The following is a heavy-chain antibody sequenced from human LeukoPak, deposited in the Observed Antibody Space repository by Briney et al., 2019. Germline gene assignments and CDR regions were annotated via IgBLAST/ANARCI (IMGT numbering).Heavy chain of an antibody. D-gene: IGHD6-19*01. Sequence: SETLSLTCTVSGGSISSNYWSWIRQPPGKGLEWIGYIYYSGSTNYNPSLKSRVTISVDTSKNQFSLKLSSVTDADTAVYYCARASAKYSSGWYMDNNWFDPWGQGTLATVSS. V-gene: IGHV4-59*01. CDR1: GGSISSNY. CDR3: ARASAKYSSGWYMDNNWFDP. CDR2: IYYSGST. J-gene: IGHJ5*02.